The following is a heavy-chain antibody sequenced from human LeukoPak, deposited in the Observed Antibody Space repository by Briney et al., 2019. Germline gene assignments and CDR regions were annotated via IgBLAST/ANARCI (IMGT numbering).Heavy chain of an antibody. CDR2: IHYSGST. Sequence: SETLSLTCTVSGGSINNYYWSWIRQPPGKGLEWIGYIHYSGSTNYNPSLKSRVTISVDTSKNQFSLKLSSVTAADTAVYYCARDRGIVTQDAFDIWGQGTMVTVSS. J-gene: IGHJ3*02. D-gene: IGHD3-22*01. V-gene: IGHV4-59*01. CDR3: ARDRGIVTQDAFDI. CDR1: GGSINNYY.